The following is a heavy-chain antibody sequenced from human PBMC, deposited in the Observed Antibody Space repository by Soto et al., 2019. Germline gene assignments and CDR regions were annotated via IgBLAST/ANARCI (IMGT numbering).Heavy chain of an antibody. CDR3: AREGGSYYFDY. CDR2: ISTNGGST. V-gene: IGHV3-64*01. CDR1: GFTFSSYA. J-gene: IGHJ4*02. D-gene: IGHD1-26*01. Sequence: EVQLVESGGGLVQPGGSLRLSCAASGFTFSSYAMHWVRQAPGKGLEYVSTISTNGGSTYNVNSVKGRFTISRDNSKNTLYRRMGSLRAEDMAVYYCAREGGSYYFDYWGQGTLVTVSS.